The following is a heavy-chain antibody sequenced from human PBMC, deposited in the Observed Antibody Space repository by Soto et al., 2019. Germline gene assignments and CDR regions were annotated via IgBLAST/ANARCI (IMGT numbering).Heavy chain of an antibody. D-gene: IGHD1-26*01. V-gene: IGHV3-23*01. CDR2: ISASGGST. J-gene: IGHJ6*02. Sequence: EVQLLDSGGGLVQPGGSLRLSCAASGFTFSSYAMNWVRQAPGKGLEWVSGISASGGSTYYADSVKGRFTISGDNSQSTLYLQMKSLRAEDTAVYYCAKGGAAVYYYYGLDVWGQGTTVTVSS. CDR3: AKGGAAVYYYYGLDV. CDR1: GFTFSSYA.